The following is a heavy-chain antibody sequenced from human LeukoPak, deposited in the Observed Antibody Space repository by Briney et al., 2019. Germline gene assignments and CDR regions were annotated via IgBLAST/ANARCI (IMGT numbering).Heavy chain of an antibody. CDR3: ARGYYFVSGSYWPFDF. CDR2: IHYSRTT. CDR1: GGSISYNDYS. D-gene: IGHD3-10*01. V-gene: IGHV4-39*01. Sequence: SETLSLTCNVSGGSISYNDYSWHWIRQPPGKGLECMGCIHYSRTTYSNPSLKSRISISVDTSKSQFSLKLRCVTAGDTAVYYCARGYYFVSGSYWPFDFWGQGTLVTVSS. J-gene: IGHJ4*02.